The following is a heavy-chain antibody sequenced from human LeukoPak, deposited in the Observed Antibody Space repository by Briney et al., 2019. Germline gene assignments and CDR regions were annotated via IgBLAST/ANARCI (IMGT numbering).Heavy chain of an antibody. J-gene: IGHJ3*02. CDR2: IIPIFGTA. CDR1: GGTFSSYA. Sequence: GASVKVSCKASGGTFSSYAISWVRQAPGQGLEWMGGIIPIFGTANYAQKFQGRVTITTDESTSTAYMELSSLRSEDTAVYYCARPTQSRVAGHLGAFDIWGQGTMVTVSS. V-gene: IGHV1-69*05. CDR3: ARPTQSRVAGHLGAFDI. D-gene: IGHD6-19*01.